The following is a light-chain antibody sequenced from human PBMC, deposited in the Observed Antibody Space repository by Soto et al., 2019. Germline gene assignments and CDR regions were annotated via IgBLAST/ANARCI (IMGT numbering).Light chain of an antibody. CDR1: QDINNY. V-gene: IGKV1-33*01. CDR3: QQFDSVPCT. Sequence: DIQMTQSPSYLSASVGDRVTITCQASQDINNYLIWYQHKPGKAPKRLIYDASTLGTGVSSRFNGGGSGTHFTFTISSLQPEDIATYYCQQFDSVPCTFGQGTKLELK. CDR2: DAS. J-gene: IGKJ2*02.